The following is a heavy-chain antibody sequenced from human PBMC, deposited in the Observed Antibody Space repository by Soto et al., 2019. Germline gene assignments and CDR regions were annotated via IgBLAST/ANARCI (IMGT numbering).Heavy chain of an antibody. D-gene: IGHD3-22*01. CDR2: I. Sequence: EVQLVESGGGLVKPGGSLRLSCAASGFTFSSYSMNWVRQAPGKGLEWVSSIKGRFTISRDNAKNSLYLQMNSLRAEDTAVYYCARLTSYDSSGDYCYWGQGTLVTVSS. J-gene: IGHJ4*02. CDR1: GFTFSSYS. CDR3: ARLTSYDSSGDYCY. V-gene: IGHV3-21*01.